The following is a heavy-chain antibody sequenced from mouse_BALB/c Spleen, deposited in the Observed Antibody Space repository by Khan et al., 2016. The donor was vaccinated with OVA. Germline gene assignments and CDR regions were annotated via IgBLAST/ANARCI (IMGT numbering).Heavy chain of an antibody. V-gene: IGHV1-31*01. CDR3: TRHGSTSWFAY. D-gene: IGHD1-1*01. Sequence: VQLQQPGPELMKPGASVKISCRASGYSFTTYYIHWVKQSHGKTLEWIGYIDPFNGGSTYNQKFNDTATLTVDKSSSTAYMHLSSLTSEDSAIYDCTRHGSTSWFAYWGQGTQVTVSA. CDR2: IDPFNGGS. CDR1: GYSFTTYY. J-gene: IGHJ3*01.